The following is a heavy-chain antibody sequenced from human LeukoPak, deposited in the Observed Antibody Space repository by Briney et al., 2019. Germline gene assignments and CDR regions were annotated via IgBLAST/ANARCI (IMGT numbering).Heavy chain of an antibody. Sequence: SETLSLTCAVYGGSFSGYYWSWIRQPPGKGLEWIGEINHSGSTNYNPSLKSRVTISVDTSKNQFSLKLSSVTAADTAVYYCARHMQFWSGYYNYYFDYWGQGTLVTVSS. CDR1: GGSFSGYY. D-gene: IGHD3-3*02. CDR2: INHSGST. J-gene: IGHJ4*02. V-gene: IGHV4-34*01. CDR3: ARHMQFWSGYYNYYFDY.